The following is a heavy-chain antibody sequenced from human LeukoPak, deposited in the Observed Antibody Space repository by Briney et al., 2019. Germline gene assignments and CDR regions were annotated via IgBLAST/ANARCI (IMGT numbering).Heavy chain of an antibody. CDR1: GFTFSSYA. D-gene: IGHD5-12*01. V-gene: IGHV3-9*01. Sequence: GGSLRLSCAASGFTFSSYAMHWVRQAPGKGLEWVSGISWNSGSIGYADSVKGRFTISRDNAKNSLYLQMNSLRAEDTALYYCAKGAIVATTFGWFDPWGQGTLVTVSS. CDR2: ISWNSGSI. J-gene: IGHJ5*02. CDR3: AKGAIVATTFGWFDP.